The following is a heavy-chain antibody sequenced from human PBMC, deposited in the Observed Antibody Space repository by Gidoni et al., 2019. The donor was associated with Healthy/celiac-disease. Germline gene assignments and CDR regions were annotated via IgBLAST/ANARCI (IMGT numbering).Heavy chain of an antibody. CDR2: ISYDGSNK. V-gene: IGHV3-30-3*01. D-gene: IGHD6-6*01. Sequence: QVQLVESGGGVVQPGWSLRLSCAASGFTFLRYARHWVPQAPGKGLEWVAVISYDGSNKYYADSVKGRFTISRDNSKNTLYLQMNSLRAEDTAVYYCARDRRQLVYYYYGMDVWGQGTTVTVSS. CDR3: ARDRRQLVYYYYGMDV. CDR1: GFTFLRYA. J-gene: IGHJ6*02.